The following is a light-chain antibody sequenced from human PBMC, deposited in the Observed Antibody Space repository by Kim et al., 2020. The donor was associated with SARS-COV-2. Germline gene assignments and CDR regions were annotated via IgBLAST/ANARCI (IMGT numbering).Light chain of an antibody. CDR2: DAS. Sequence: DIQMTQSPSTLSASVGDRVTITCRASQSVNIYLAWYQHRPGKAPDLLIYDASILQSGVPSRFRGSGSGTDFTLTISGLKPDDFATYYCQEYKSNSWTFGQGTKLEI. V-gene: IGKV1-5*01. J-gene: IGKJ2*02. CDR3: QEYKSNSWT. CDR1: QSVNIY.